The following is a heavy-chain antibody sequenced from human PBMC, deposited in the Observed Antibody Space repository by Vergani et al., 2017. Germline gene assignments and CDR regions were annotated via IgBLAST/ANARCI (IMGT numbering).Heavy chain of an antibody. Sequence: QVQLVQSGAEVKKPGASVKVSCKASGYTFTGYYMHWVRQAPGQGLEWMGWINPNSGGTNYAQKFQGRVTMTRDTSISTAYMELSRLRYEDTAVYYCVRDREAGRTTPAHGKFGDDWYFDLWGRGTLVTVSS. V-gene: IGHV1-2*02. J-gene: IGHJ2*01. D-gene: IGHD4-17*01. CDR3: VRDREAGRTTPAHGKFGDDWYFDL. CDR2: INPNSGGT. CDR1: GYTFTGYY.